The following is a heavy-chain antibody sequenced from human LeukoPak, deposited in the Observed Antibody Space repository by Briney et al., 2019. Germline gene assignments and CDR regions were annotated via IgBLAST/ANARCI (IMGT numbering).Heavy chain of an antibody. V-gene: IGHV1-69*04. D-gene: IGHD3-22*01. CDR3: ARDYYDSSGYIPNGAFDI. J-gene: IGHJ3*02. CDR2: IIPILGVE. CDR1: GGTFSSYT. Sequence: SVKVSCKASGGTFSSYTISWVRQAPGQGLEWMGRIIPILGVENYAQKFQGRVTITADKSTSTAYMELSSLRSEDTAVYYCARDYYDSSGYIPNGAFDIWGQGTMVTVSS.